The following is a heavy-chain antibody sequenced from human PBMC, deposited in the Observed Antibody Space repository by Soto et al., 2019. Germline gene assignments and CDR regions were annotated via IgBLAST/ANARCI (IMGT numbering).Heavy chain of an antibody. Sequence: SETLSLTCAVYGGSFSGYYWSWIRQPPGKGLEWIGEINHSGSTNYNPSLKSRVTISVDTSKNQFSLKLSSVTAADTAVYYCARALGATEVFDYWGQGTLVTVSS. CDR2: INHSGST. CDR1: GGSFSGYY. D-gene: IGHD1-26*01. J-gene: IGHJ4*02. CDR3: ARALGATEVFDY. V-gene: IGHV4-34*01.